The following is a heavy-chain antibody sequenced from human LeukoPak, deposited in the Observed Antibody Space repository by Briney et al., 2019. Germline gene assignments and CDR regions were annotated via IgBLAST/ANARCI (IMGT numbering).Heavy chain of an antibody. V-gene: IGHV4-31*03. D-gene: IGHD4-17*01. J-gene: IGHJ4*01. CDR1: GGSISSGGYY. Sequence: SETLSLTCTVSGGSISSGGYYWSSIRQRPGKDLEWIGYIYYSGNTYYNPSFKSRATISVDTSKNQFSLKLNSVTAADTAVYYCARSTVPYYFDYWGQGTLVTVSS. CDR3: ARSTVPYYFDY. CDR2: IYYSGNT.